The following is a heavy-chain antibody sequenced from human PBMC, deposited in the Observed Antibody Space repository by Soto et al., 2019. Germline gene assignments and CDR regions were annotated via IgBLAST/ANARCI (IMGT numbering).Heavy chain of an antibody. CDR2: ISWNSGSI. Sequence: EVQLVESGGGLVQPGRSLRLSCAASGFTFDDYAMHWVRQAPGKGLEWVSGISWNSGSIGYADSVKGRFTISGDNAKNSLYLQMNSLRAEDTALYYCAKEGEYCGGDCYDPYYFDYWGQGTLVTVSS. CDR3: AKEGEYCGGDCYDPYYFDY. J-gene: IGHJ4*02. D-gene: IGHD2-21*02. CDR1: GFTFDDYA. V-gene: IGHV3-9*01.